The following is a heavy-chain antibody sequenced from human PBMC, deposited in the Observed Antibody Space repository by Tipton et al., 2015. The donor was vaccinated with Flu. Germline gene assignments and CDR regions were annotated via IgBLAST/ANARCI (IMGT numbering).Heavy chain of an antibody. CDR2: IYSSGST. CDR3: ARDGNSGDNEFDY. J-gene: IGHJ4*02. V-gene: IGHV4-4*07. D-gene: IGHD5-12*01. CDR1: GGSINSYY. Sequence: TLSLTCTVSGGSINSYYWSWIRQPAGKGLEWIGRIYSSGSTNYNPSLESRVAMSVDTSKNQSSLELNSVTAADTAVYYCARDGNSGDNEFDYWGQGTLVTVSS.